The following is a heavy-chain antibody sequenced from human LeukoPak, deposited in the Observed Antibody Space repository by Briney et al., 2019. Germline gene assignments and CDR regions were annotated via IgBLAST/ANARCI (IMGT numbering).Heavy chain of an antibody. CDR3: TREDYYGSGSFSNWFDP. CDR2: INPNSGGT. D-gene: IGHD3-10*01. CDR1: GYTFTGYY. J-gene: IGHJ5*02. V-gene: IGHV1-2*02. Sequence: ASVKVSCKASGYTFTGYYMHWVRQAPGQGLEWMGWINPNSGGTNYAQKFQGRVTMTRDTSISTAYMELSRLRSDDTAVYYCTREDYYGSGSFSNWFDPWGQGILVTVSS.